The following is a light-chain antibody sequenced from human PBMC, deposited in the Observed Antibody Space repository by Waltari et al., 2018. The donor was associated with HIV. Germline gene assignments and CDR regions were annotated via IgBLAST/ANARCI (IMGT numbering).Light chain of an antibody. J-gene: IGLJ2*01. CDR2: EVS. CDR1: SSDVWSYNL. V-gene: IGLV2-23*02. Sequence: QSALTQPASVSGSPGQSITIPCTGTSSDVWSYNLVSRYQQHPDKAPKLIIYEVSKRPSGVSNRFSGSKSGSTASLTISGLQPEDEADYCCCSYASTTDTYVVFGGGTKLTVL. CDR3: CSYASTTDTYVV.